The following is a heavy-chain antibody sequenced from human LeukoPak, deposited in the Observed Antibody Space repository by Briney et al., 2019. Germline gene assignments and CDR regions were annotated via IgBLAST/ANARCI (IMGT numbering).Heavy chain of an antibody. CDR3: ARVGTVVVTASALYNWFDP. J-gene: IGHJ5*02. CDR2: ISSSSSYI. CDR1: GFTFSSYS. D-gene: IGHD2-21*02. V-gene: IGHV3-21*01. Sequence: PGGSLRLSCAASGFTFSSYSMNWVRQAPGKGLEWVSSISSSSSYIYYADSVKGRFTISRDNAKNSLYLQMNSLRAEDTAVYYCARVGTVVVTASALYNWFDPWGQGTLVTVSS.